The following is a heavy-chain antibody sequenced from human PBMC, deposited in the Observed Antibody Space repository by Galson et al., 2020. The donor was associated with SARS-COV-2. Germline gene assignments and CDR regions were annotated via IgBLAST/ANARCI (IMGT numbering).Heavy chain of an antibody. CDR2: NDGDDDK. CDR3: ARIGPTVSNDY. V-gene: IGHV2-70*11. CDR1: GFTLRTSGMC. J-gene: IGHJ4*02. Sequence: SGPTLLKPTQTLTLTHTFSGFTLRTSGMCVSWIRQPPGKALEWLARNDGDDDKYYRTSLKTRLTISKDTSNNQVLLTMTNMHPVDTATYYCARIGPTVSNDYWGQGTLVTVAS. D-gene: IGHD4-17*01.